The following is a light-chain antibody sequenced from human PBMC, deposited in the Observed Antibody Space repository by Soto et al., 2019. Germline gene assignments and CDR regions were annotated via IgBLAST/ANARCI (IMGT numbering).Light chain of an antibody. CDR3: SSYTSSSIYV. V-gene: IGLV2-14*01. J-gene: IGLJ1*01. CDR1: SSDVGGYNY. Sequence: QSVLTQPASVSGSPGQSITISCTGTSSDVGGYNYVSWYQQHPGKAPKLMIYDVSNRPSGVSNRFSGSKSGNTASLTISGLQAEDEADYHCSSYTSSSIYVFGTGTKVTVL. CDR2: DVS.